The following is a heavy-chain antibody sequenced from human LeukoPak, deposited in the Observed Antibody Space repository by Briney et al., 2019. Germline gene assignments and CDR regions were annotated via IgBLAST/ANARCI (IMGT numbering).Heavy chain of an antibody. J-gene: IGHJ3*02. CDR3: ARHSRRCSSTTCYTGAFDI. CDR1: GYSITSGYN. V-gene: IGHV4-38-2*02. CDR2: YYRSGDT. D-gene: IGHD2-2*02. Sequence: PSETLSLTCTISGYSITSGYNRGWIRQPPGKGLECIGSYYRSGDTYYNPSLKSRVTISVDTSENQFSLKLTSVTAADTALYFCARHSRRCSSTTCYTGAFDIWGPGTVVTVSS.